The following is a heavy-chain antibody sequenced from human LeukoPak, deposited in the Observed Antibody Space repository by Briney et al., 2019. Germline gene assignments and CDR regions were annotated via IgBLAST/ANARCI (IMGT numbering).Heavy chain of an antibody. CDR2: INHSGST. V-gene: IGHV4-34*01. J-gene: IGHJ6*02. CDR3: ARGNSGYDPSRMDV. CDR1: GGSFSGYY. D-gene: IGHD5-12*01. Sequence: QPSETLSLTCAVYGGSFSGYYWSWIRQPPGKGLEWIGEINHSGSTNYNPSLKSRVTISVDTSNNQFSLKLSSVTAADTAVYYCARGNSGYDPSRMDVWGQGTTATVSS.